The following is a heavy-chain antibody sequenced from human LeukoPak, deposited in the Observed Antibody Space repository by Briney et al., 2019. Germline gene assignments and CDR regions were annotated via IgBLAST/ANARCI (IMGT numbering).Heavy chain of an antibody. J-gene: IGHJ4*02. CDR2: IDPSDSYT. V-gene: IGHV5-10-1*01. D-gene: IGHD4-23*01. CDR1: GYTFTNYW. CDR3: ARFLFDGNSRCFDY. Sequence: GESLKISCKGSGYTFTNYWITWVRQMPGKGLEWMGSIDPSDSYTNYSPSFQGHVTISADKSVGTAYLQWSSLKASDTAMYYCARFLFDGNSRCFDYWGQGTLVTVSS.